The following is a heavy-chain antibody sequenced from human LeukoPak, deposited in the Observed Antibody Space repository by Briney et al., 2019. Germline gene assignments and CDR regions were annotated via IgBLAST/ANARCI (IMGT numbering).Heavy chain of an antibody. V-gene: IGHV3-21*01. CDR3: ARESKWFGELCAFDI. CDR1: GFTFSSYS. D-gene: IGHD3-10*01. Sequence: GGSLRLSCAASGFTFSSYSMNWVRQAPGKGLEWVSSISSSSSYIYYADSVKGRFTISGDNAKNSLYLRMNSLRAEDTAVYYCARESKWFGELCAFDIWGQGTMVTVSS. J-gene: IGHJ3*02. CDR2: ISSSSSYI.